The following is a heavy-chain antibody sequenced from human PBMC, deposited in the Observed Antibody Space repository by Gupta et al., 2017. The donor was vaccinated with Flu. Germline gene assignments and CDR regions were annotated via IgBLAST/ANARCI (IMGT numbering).Heavy chain of an antibody. CDR2: IRSKTQSGAP. CDR3: TRAFYYGSGTYYEDYFDG. D-gene: IGHD3-10*01. J-gene: IGHJ4*02. V-gene: IGHV3-49*04. Sequence: EVQLVESGGGLVQPGRSLRLSCTASGFTFGDYGMSWVRQAPGKGLEWVSVIRSKTQSGAPEYAASVKGRFSISRDDSKSIAYLQMNSLKTEDTAVYYCTRAFYYGSGTYYEDYFDGGGQGTLVTVSS. CDR1: GFTFGDYG.